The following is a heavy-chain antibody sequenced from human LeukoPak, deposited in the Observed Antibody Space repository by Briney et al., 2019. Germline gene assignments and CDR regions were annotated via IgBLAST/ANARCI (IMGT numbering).Heavy chain of an antibody. J-gene: IGHJ4*02. Sequence: ASVNVSCKASGYTFTSYAMHWVRPAPAQRLEWMGWINAGNGNTKYLQKFQGRVTITSDTSASTAYMELSSLRSEDTAVYYCARIGDYLDFDYWGQGTLVTVSS. D-gene: IGHD4-17*01. V-gene: IGHV1-3*01. CDR1: GYTFTSYA. CDR3: ARIGDYLDFDY. CDR2: INAGNGNT.